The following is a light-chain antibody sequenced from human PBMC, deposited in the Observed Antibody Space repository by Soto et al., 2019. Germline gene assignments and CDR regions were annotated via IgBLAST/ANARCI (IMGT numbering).Light chain of an antibody. CDR3: SSYTSISSLGV. CDR2: EVS. CDR1: GSDVGSYKY. V-gene: IGLV2-14*01. J-gene: IGLJ1*01. Sequence: QSARPQPASVSGSPGQSITISCTGTGSDVGSYKYVSWYQQHPGKAPKLIIFEVSNRPSGVSDRFSGSKSGNTASLTISGLQAEDEADYYCSSYTSISSLGVFGTGTRSPS.